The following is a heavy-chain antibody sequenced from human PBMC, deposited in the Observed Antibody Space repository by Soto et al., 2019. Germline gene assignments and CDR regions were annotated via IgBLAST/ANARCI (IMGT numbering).Heavy chain of an antibody. CDR3: ARHRTVRYYYYYSYMDV. CDR1: GYSFTSYW. D-gene: IGHD4-4*01. Sequence: GESLKISCKGSGYSFTSYWIGWVRQMPGKGLEWMGIIYPGDSDTRYSPSFQGQVTISADKSISTAYLQWSSLKASDTAMYYCARHRTVRYYYYYSYMDVWGKGTTVTVS. J-gene: IGHJ6*03. V-gene: IGHV5-51*01. CDR2: IYPGDSDT.